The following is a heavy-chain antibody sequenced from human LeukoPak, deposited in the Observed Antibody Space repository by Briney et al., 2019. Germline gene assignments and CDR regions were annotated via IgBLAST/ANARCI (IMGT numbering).Heavy chain of an antibody. CDR3: ARHPRWLQPTPP. CDR1: GGSISSGVYY. D-gene: IGHD5-18*01. CDR2: IYYSGST. J-gene: IGHJ5*02. V-gene: IGHV4-39*01. Sequence: KPSQTLSLTCTVSGGSISSGVYYWSWIRQHPGKGLEWIGSIYYSGSTYYNPSLKSRVTISVDTSKNQFSLKLSSVTAADTAVYYCARHPRWLQPTPPWGQGTLVTVSS.